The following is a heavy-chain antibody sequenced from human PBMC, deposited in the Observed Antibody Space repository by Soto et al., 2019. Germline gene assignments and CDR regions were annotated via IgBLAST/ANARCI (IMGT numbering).Heavy chain of an antibody. Sequence: QVQLVESGGGVVQPGRSLRLSCAASGFTFSSYGMHWVRQAPGKGLEWVAVIWYDGSNKYYADSVKGRFTISRDNSKNTLYLQMNSLRAEDTAVYYCARDCAPTLRFLEWLPYYYYYGMDVWGQGTTVTVSS. CDR2: IWYDGSNK. CDR1: GFTFSSYG. D-gene: IGHD3-3*01. J-gene: IGHJ6*02. CDR3: ARDCAPTLRFLEWLPYYYYYGMDV. V-gene: IGHV3-33*01.